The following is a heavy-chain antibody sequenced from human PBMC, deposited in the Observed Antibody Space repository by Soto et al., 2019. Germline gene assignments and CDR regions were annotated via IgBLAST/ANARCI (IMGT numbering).Heavy chain of an antibody. CDR3: TRSPRYSRGYYDVDV. V-gene: IGHV3-49*04. D-gene: IGHD6-13*01. CDR2: IRSKGYGGTT. Sequence: GGSLRLSCTASGFSFGDYAMSWVRQAPWKGLEWVGLIRSKGYGGTTECAASVKGRFIISRDDSKGIAYLQMNSLKIEDTAVYYCTRSPRYSRGYYDVDVWGQGTTVTVSS. J-gene: IGHJ6*02. CDR1: GFSFGDYA.